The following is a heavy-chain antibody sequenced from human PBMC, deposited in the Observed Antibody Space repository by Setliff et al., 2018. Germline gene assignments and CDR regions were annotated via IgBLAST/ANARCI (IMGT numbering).Heavy chain of an antibody. CDR1: GGSISSGDYY. J-gene: IGHJ3*02. Sequence: SETLSLTCTVSGGSISSGDYYWSWIRQPPGKGLEFVGYIYYSASTYYNPSLKSRVTISIDTSKNQFSLKVNSVTAADTAVYYCASAPLLYSDSSGLSGTFDIWGQGTMVTVSS. D-gene: IGHD3-22*01. CDR2: IYYSAST. CDR3: ASAPLLYSDSSGLSGTFDI. V-gene: IGHV4-30-4*08.